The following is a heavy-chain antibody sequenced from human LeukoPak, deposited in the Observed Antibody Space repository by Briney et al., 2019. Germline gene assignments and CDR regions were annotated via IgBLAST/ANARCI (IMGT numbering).Heavy chain of an antibody. Sequence: PSETLSLTCAVYGGSFSGYYWSWIRQPPGKGLEWIGEINHSGSTNYNPSLKSRVTISVDTSKNQFSLKLSPVTAADTAVYYCARGFPPYWYFDLWGRGTLVTVSS. CDR1: GGSFSGYY. D-gene: IGHD2/OR15-2a*01. J-gene: IGHJ2*01. CDR3: ARGFPPYWYFDL. CDR2: INHSGST. V-gene: IGHV4-34*01.